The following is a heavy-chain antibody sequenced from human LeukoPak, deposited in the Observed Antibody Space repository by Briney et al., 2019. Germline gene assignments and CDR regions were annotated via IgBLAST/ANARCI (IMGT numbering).Heavy chain of an antibody. J-gene: IGHJ4*02. Sequence: PGGSLRLSCAASGFTFSSYDMHWVRQATGKGLEWVSPIGSAGDPCYPVSVTGRFAISRENAKNSLYLQMNSLRAEDTAVYYCVRDNLYYYDSSGYTFDYWGQGTLVTVSS. D-gene: IGHD3-22*01. V-gene: IGHV3-13*05. CDR2: IGSAGDP. CDR1: GFTFSSYD. CDR3: VRDNLYYYDSSGYTFDY.